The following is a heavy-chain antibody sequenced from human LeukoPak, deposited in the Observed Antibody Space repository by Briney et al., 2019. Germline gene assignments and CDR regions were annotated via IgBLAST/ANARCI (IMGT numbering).Heavy chain of an antibody. CDR2: ISWNSGSI. Sequence: GGSLRLSCAASGFTFSSYAMSWVRQAPGKGLEWVSGISWNSGSIGYADSVKGRFTISRDNAKNSLYLQMNSLRAEDTALYYCATFRAGFDYWGQGTLVTVSS. D-gene: IGHD6-13*01. V-gene: IGHV3-9*01. J-gene: IGHJ4*02. CDR3: ATFRAGFDY. CDR1: GFTFSSYA.